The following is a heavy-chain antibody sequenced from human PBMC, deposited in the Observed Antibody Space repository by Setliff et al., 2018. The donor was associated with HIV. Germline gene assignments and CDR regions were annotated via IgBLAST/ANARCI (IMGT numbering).Heavy chain of an antibody. D-gene: IGHD3-10*01. CDR2: MSGSGVST. CDR1: GFTFSSHG. CDR3: AKQMKSMGPYDGFDI. Sequence: PGGSLRLSCATSGFTFSSHGIHWVRQAPGKGLEWVSVMSGSGVSTHYVDSVKGRFTISRDNSKNTLYLQMNTLRAEDTAIYYCAKQMKSMGPYDGFDIWGQGTMVTVSS. V-gene: IGHV3-23*01. J-gene: IGHJ3*02.